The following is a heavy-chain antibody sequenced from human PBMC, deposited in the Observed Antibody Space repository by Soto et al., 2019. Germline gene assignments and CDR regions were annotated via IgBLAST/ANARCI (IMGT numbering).Heavy chain of an antibody. CDR2: ISAYNGNT. V-gene: IGHV1-18*04. J-gene: IGHJ4*02. Sequence: ASVKVSCKXSGYTFTSYGISWVRQAPGQGLEWMGWISAYNGNTNYAQKLQGRVTMTTDTSTSTAYMELRSLRSDDTALYYCARTTAVPNTLRSRYFFDYWGQGTLVTVSS. CDR1: GYTFTSYG. CDR3: ARTTAVPNTLRSRYFFDY. D-gene: IGHD4-17*01.